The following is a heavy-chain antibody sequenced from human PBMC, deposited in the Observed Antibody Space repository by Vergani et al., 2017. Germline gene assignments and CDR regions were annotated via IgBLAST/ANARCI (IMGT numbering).Heavy chain of an antibody. V-gene: IGHV1-46*01. D-gene: IGHD1-7*01. J-gene: IGHJ5*01. CDR1: GYTFTSYY. Sequence: QVQLVQSGAEVKKPGASVKVSCKASGYTFTSYYMHWVRQAPGQGLEWMGIINPSGGSTSYAQKFQGRVTMTRDTSISTAYMELSRLRSDDTAVYYCARDQGITGTTGSWFDPWGQGTTVTVSS. CDR3: ARDQGITGTTGSWFDP. CDR2: INPSGGST.